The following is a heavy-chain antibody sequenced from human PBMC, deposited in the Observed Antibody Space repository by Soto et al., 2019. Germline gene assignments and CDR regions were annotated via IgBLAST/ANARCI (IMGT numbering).Heavy chain of an antibody. CDR3: ARDEAVARYGMDV. J-gene: IGHJ6*02. CDR2: IYYSGST. CDR1: GGSISSGGYY. Sequence: SETLSLTCTVSGGSISSGGYYWSWIRQHPGKGLEWIGYIYYSGSTYYNPSLKSRVTISVDTSKNQFSLKLSSVTAADAAVYYCARDEAVARYGMDVWGQGTTVTV. V-gene: IGHV4-31*03. D-gene: IGHD6-19*01.